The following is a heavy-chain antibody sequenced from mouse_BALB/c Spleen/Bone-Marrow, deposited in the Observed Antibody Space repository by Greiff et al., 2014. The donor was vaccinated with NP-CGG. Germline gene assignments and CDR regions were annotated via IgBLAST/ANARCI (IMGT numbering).Heavy chain of an antibody. V-gene: IGHV5-6*02. D-gene: IGHD2-4*01. CDR3: ARQTYYDYDGYFDY. Sequence: DVMLVESGGDLVKPGGSLKLSCAASGFTFSSYGMSWVRQTPDKRLEWVATISSGGSYTYYPDSVKGRFTISRDNAKNTLYLQMSSLKPEDTAMYYCARQTYYDYDGYFDYWGQGTTLTVSS. CDR1: GFTFSSYG. CDR2: ISSGGSYT. J-gene: IGHJ2*01.